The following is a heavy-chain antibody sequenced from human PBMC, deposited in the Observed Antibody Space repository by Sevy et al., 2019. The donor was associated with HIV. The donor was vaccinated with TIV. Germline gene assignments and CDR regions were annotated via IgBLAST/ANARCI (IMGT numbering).Heavy chain of an antibody. V-gene: IGHV4-59*08. J-gene: IGHJ4*02. Sequence: SETLSLTCTVSGGSITSLYWNWIRQPPGKGLEWIANIYYNGHINYNPSLKSRVTLSLDTSKNQFSLRLSSVTAADTAMYYCAGENAWCGGYSWGQGTLVTASS. CDR1: GGSITSLY. D-gene: IGHD3-10*01. CDR2: IYYNGHI. CDR3: AGENAWCGGYS.